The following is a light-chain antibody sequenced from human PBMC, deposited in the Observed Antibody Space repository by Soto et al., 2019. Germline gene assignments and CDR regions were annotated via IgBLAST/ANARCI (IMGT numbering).Light chain of an antibody. J-gene: IGLJ2*01. CDR1: RSDVGGYNY. V-gene: IGLV2-8*01. CDR3: SSYAASNNLGV. Sequence: QSALTQPHSASGSPGQPVTISCIGPRSDVGGYNYVSWYQQHPGKAPKLMLYEVSKRPSGVPDRFSGSKSGNTASLTVSGLQAEDEADYYCSSYAASNNLGVFGGRTKLTVL. CDR2: EVS.